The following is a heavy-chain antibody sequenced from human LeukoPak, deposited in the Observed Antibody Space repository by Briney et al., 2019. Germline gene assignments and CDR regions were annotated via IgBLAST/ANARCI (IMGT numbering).Heavy chain of an antibody. CDR1: GGSISSGSYY. Sequence: SSETLSLTCTFSGGSISSGSYYWSWIRQPAGKGLEWIGRIYTSGSTNYNPSLKSRVTISVDTSKNQFSLKLSSVTAADTAVYYCARSYAVTLYYFDYWGQGTLVTVSS. J-gene: IGHJ4*02. CDR2: IYTSGST. V-gene: IGHV4-61*02. CDR3: ARSYAVTLYYFDY. D-gene: IGHD4-11*01.